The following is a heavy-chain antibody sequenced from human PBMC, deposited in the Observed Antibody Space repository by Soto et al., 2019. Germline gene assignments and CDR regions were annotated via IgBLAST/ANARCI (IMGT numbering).Heavy chain of an antibody. CDR2: ISVSGGST. Sequence: GGSLRLSCAASGFTFRNYAMNWVRQAPGKGLEWVSGISVSGGSTYYAASVKGRFTVSRDNSKNTVYLQMNSLRAEDTAVYFCAKGMYYYDSSGYRLFDYWGQGTMVTVYS. V-gene: IGHV3-23*01. CDR3: AKGMYYYDSSGYRLFDY. J-gene: IGHJ4*02. CDR1: GFTFRNYA. D-gene: IGHD3-22*01.